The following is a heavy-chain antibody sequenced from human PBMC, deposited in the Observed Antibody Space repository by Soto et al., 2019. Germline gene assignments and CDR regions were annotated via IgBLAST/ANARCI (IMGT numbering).Heavy chain of an antibody. CDR2: INHSGST. CDR1: GGSFSGYY. V-gene: IGHV4-34*01. J-gene: IGHJ4*02. D-gene: IGHD2-8*02. Sequence: SETLSLTCAVYGGSFSGYYWTWIRQPPGTGLEWIGEINHSGSTNYNPSLKSRVTISVATSKNQFSLKLTSVTAADTAVYYCARDQITGLFDYWGQGTLVTVSS. CDR3: ARDQITGLFDY.